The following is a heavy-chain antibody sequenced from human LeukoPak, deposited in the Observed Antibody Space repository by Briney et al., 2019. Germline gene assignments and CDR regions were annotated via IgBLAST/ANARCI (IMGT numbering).Heavy chain of an antibody. CDR3: DVSGLDY. V-gene: IGHV3-7*01. Sequence: GGSLRLSCAASGSSFSRYWMSWVRQAPGKGLEWVANIKEDGSEKYYVDSVKGRFTISRDNAKNSLYLQMNSLRVEDTAVYYCDVSGLDYWGQGTPVTVSS. D-gene: IGHD3-3*01. J-gene: IGHJ4*02. CDR1: GSSFSRYW. CDR2: IKEDGSEK.